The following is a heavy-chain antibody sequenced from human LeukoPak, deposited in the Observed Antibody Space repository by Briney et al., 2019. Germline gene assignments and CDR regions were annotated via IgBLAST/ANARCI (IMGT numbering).Heavy chain of an antibody. D-gene: IGHD3-22*01. CDR2: IVVGSGNT. CDR1: GFTFPSSA. J-gene: IGHJ4*02. CDR3: AADGSGYYRKFDY. Sequence: SVKVSCKASGFTFPSSAVQWVRQARGQRLEWIGWIVVGSGNTNYAQEFQERVTITRDMSTSTAFMELSGLRSEDTAVYYCAADGSGYYRKFDYWGQGTLVTVSS. V-gene: IGHV1-58*01.